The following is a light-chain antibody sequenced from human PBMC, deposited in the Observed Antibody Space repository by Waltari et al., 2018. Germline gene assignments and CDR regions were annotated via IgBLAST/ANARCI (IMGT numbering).Light chain of an antibody. V-gene: IGLV3-19*01. CDR2: GEN. Sequence: SSELTQDPAVSVALGQTVRITCQGDSLRNYFASWSQQKPGQAPVLVTYGENNRPSGIPDRFAGSSSGNTASLTITGAQAEDEADYYCNSRDSSGNHVVFGGGTKLTVL. CDR1: SLRNYF. J-gene: IGLJ2*01. CDR3: NSRDSSGNHVV.